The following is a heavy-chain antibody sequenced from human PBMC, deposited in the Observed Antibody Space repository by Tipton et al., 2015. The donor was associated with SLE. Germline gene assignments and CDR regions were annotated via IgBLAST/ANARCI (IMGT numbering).Heavy chain of an antibody. V-gene: IGHV4-38-2*01. Sequence: TLSLTCAVSGYSISSSHYWSWIRQPPGKGLEWIGEIDHSGSTNYNPSLKSRVTISLDTSKNQFSLKLSSVTAADTAVYYCARGPTGSSAREDTWGQGTLVTVSS. CDR2: IDHSGST. CDR3: ARGPTGSSAREDT. J-gene: IGHJ4*02. D-gene: IGHD2-2*01. CDR1: GYSISSSHY.